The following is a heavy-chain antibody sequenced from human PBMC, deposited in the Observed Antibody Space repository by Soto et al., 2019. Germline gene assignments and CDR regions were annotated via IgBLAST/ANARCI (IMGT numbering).Heavy chain of an antibody. CDR2: ISAYNGNT. CDR1: GYSFTSYG. J-gene: IGHJ4*02. D-gene: IGHD6-13*01. V-gene: IGHV1-18*01. CDR3: ARDVAAAGVCDY. Sequence: ASLKVSCKASGYSFTSYGISWVRQAPGQGLEWMGWISAYNGNTNYAQKLQGRVTMTTDTSTSTAYMELRSLRSDDTAVYYCARDVAAAGVCDYWGQGTLVTGLL.